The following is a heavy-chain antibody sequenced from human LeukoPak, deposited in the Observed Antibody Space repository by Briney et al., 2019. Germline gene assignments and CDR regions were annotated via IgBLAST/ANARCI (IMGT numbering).Heavy chain of an antibody. CDR1: GGTFSSYA. Sequence: GSSVKVSCKASGGTFSSYAISWVRQAPGQGLEWLGGIIPIFGTANYAQKFQGRVTITTDESTSTANMDRSSLRSEDPAVYYCARYIGVTDDDAFYIGGQGTMVTVSS. CDR2: IIPIFGTA. CDR3: ARYIGVTDDDAFYI. V-gene: IGHV1-69*05. J-gene: IGHJ3*02. D-gene: IGHD2-8*01.